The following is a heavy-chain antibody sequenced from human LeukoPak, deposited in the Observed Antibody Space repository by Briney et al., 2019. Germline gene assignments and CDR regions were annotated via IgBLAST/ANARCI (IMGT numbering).Heavy chain of an antibody. CDR3: AKAIRYCSSTSCPLNWFDP. J-gene: IGHJ5*02. V-gene: IGHV3-23*01. D-gene: IGHD2-2*01. CDR2: ISGSGGST. Sequence: PGGSLRLSCAASGFTFSSYAMSWVRQAPGKGLEWVSAISGSGGSTYYADSVKGRFTISRDNSKNTLYLQMNSLRAEDTAVYYCAKAIRYCSSTSCPLNWFDPWGQGTLVTVSS. CDR1: GFTFSSYA.